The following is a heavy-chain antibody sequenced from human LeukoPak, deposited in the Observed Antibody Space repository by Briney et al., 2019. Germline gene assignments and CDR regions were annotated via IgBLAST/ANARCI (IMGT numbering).Heavy chain of an antibody. Sequence: GGSLRLSCAASGFTFSSYSMNWVRQAPGKGLEWVSSISSSSSYIYYADSVKGRFTISRDNAKNSLYLQMNSLRAEDTAAYYCASFYDYVWVPGYWGQGTLVTVSS. D-gene: IGHD3-16*01. CDR2: ISSSSSYI. V-gene: IGHV3-21*01. J-gene: IGHJ4*02. CDR1: GFTFSSYS. CDR3: ASFYDYVWVPGY.